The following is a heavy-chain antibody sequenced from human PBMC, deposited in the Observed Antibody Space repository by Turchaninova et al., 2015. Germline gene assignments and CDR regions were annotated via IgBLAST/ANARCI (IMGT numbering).Heavy chain of an antibody. CDR1: RFTCSRLA. J-gene: IGHJ5*02. D-gene: IGHD3-3*01. Sequence: SCAPYRFTCSRLAMHWVRQVPGKGLEWVAVISYDGSNKYYADSVKGRFTISRDNSKNTLYLQMNSLRAEDTAVYYCAGTTLIEWFRFDPWGQGTLVTVSS. CDR3: AGTTLIEWFRFDP. CDR2: ISYDGSNK. V-gene: IGHV3-30*01.